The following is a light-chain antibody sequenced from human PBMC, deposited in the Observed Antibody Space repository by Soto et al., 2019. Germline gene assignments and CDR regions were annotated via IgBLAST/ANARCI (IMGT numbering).Light chain of an antibody. J-gene: IGLJ3*02. CDR2: GVN. CDR1: SSAVGSYNR. V-gene: IGLV2-18*02. CDR3: ASYSRTSTIVL. Sequence: QSALTQPPSLPGSPGQSVTTSCTGTSSAVGSYNRVSWYQQPPGTAPKLMIYGVNTRPSGVPDRFSGSKSGNTAYLTISGLRGEDEGDYYCASYSRTSTIVLFVGGTKLTVL.